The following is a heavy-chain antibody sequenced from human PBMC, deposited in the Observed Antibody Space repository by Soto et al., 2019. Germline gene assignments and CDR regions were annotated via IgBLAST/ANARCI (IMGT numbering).Heavy chain of an antibody. Sequence: QVQLVQSGAEVKKPGAAVKVSCKASGYTFTSYGISWVRQAPGQGLEWMGWISAYNGNTNYAQKLQGRVTMTTDTSASTAYMELRSLRSDDTAVYYCARGVKYCTNRVCSFYGMDVWGQGTTVNVSS. V-gene: IGHV1-18*01. J-gene: IGHJ6*02. CDR1: GYTFTSYG. D-gene: IGHD2-8*01. CDR3: ARGVKYCTNRVCSFYGMDV. CDR2: ISAYNGNT.